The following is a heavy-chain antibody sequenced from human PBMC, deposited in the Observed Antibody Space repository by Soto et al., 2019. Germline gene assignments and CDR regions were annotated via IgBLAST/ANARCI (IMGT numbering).Heavy chain of an antibody. CDR1: GFTFSSYA. D-gene: IGHD3-16*02. CDR3: ARHVWGSYLTYYFDY. J-gene: IGHJ4*02. Sequence: GGSLRLSCAASGFTFSSYAMSWVRQAPGKGLEWVSAISGSGGSTYYADSVKGRFTISRDNSKNTLYLQMNSLRAEDTAVYYCARHVWGSYLTYYFDYWGQGTLVTVSS. V-gene: IGHV3-23*01. CDR2: ISGSGGST.